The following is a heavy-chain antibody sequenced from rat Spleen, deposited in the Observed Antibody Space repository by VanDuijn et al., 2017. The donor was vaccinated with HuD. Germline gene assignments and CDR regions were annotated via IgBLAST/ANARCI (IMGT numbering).Heavy chain of an antibody. CDR1: GFTFSDFY. CDR3: ARQGTRWYYFDH. CDR2: ISYDGSKT. D-gene: IGHD1-1*01. Sequence: EVQLVESDGGLVQPGRSLKLSCAASGFTFSDFYMAWVRQAPTKGLEWVATISYDGSKTYYRDSVKGRFTISRDNARSTLNLHMDSLRSEDTATYYCARQGTRWYYFDHWGQGVMVTVSS. J-gene: IGHJ2*01. V-gene: IGHV5-29*01.